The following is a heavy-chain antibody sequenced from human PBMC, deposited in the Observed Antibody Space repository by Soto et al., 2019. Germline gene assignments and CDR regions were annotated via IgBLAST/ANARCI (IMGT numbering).Heavy chain of an antibody. CDR1: GFTFSSYS. CDR3: ARQSLWFGESGIDY. CDR2: ISSSSSYI. D-gene: IGHD3-10*01. J-gene: IGHJ4*02. Sequence: PGGSLRLSCAASGFTFSSYSMNWVRQAPGKGLEWVSSISSSSSYIYYADSVKGRFTISRDNAKNSLYLQMNSLRAEDTAVYYCARQSLWFGESGIDYWGQGPLVTVSS. V-gene: IGHV3-21*01.